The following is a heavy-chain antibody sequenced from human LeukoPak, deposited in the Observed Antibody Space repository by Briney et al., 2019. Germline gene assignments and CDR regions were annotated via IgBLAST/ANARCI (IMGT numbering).Heavy chain of an antibody. CDR1: GFTFSSYG. V-gene: IGHV3-33*01. Sequence: GGSLRLSCAASGFTFSSYGMHWVRQAPGKGLEWVAVIWYDGSNKYYADSVKGRFTISRDTAKDSLFLQMNSLRAEDTAVYYCARDFNYDSSGYYYLQSYFDYWGQGTLVTVSS. CDR2: IWYDGSNK. J-gene: IGHJ4*02. CDR3: ARDFNYDSSGYYYLQSYFDY. D-gene: IGHD3-22*01.